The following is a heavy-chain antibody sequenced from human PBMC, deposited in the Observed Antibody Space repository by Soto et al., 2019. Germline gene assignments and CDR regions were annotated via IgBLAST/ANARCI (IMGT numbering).Heavy chain of an antibody. D-gene: IGHD2-15*01. CDR3: AGGDNYYALGV. V-gene: IGHV3-30*04. CDR2: ISYDGSNS. CDR1: ASTFSNYI. J-gene: IGHJ6*02. Sequence: GGSLRLSCAASASTFSNYIMHWVRQAPGKGLEWVAFISYDGSNSNYADFVEGRFTISRDNAKNMLYLQLSSLRPDDTAVYYCAGGDNYYALGVWGQGTTVTVSS.